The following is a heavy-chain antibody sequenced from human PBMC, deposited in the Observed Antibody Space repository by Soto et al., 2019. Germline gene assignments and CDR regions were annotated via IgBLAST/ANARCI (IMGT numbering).Heavy chain of an antibody. CDR2: INHSGST. CDR3: ATIRSRMDV. J-gene: IGHJ6*02. V-gene: IGHV4-39*07. Sequence: PSETLSLTCTVSGGSISSSSYYWSWIRQPPGKGLEWIGEINHSGSTNYNPSLKSRVTISVDTSKNQFSLKLSSVTAADTAVYYCATIRSRMDVWGQGTTVTVSS. CDR1: GGSISSSSYY.